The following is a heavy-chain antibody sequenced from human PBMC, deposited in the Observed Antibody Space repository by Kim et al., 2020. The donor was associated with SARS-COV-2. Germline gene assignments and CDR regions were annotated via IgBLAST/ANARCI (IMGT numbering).Heavy chain of an antibody. J-gene: IGHJ3*02. CDR2: IDWDDDK. D-gene: IGHD3-10*01. Sequence: SGPTLVKPTQTLTLTCTFSGFSLSTSGMCVSWIRQPPGKALEWLARIDWDDDKYYSTSLKTRLTISKDTSKNQVVLTMTNMDPVDTATYYCTRSITMVRGVFDAFDIWGQGTMVTVSS. CDR3: TRSITMVRGVFDAFDI. V-gene: IGHV2-70*11. CDR1: GFSLSTSGMC.